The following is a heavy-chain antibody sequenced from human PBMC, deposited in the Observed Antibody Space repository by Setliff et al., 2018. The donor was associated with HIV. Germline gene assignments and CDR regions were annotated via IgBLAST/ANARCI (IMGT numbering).Heavy chain of an antibody. CDR3: ARDVPTYCSSINCYDTMNQNWFDP. J-gene: IGHJ5*02. CDR2: ISAYNGHT. Sequence: ASVKVSCKASGYTFTSYGISWVRQAPGQGLEWMGWISAYNGHTNYAQKLQGRVTMTTDTSTSTAYTELRSLRSDDTAVYYCARDVPTYCSSINCYDTMNQNWFDPWGQGTLVTVSS. D-gene: IGHD2-2*01. V-gene: IGHV1-18*01. CDR1: GYTFTSYG.